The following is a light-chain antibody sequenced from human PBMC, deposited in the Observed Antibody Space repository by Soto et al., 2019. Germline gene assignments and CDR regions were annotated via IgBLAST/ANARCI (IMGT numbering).Light chain of an antibody. Sequence: EIVLTQSPATLSLSPGERATLSCRASQSVNSYLAWYQQKPGQAPRLLIYDATSRATGIPARFSGSGSGTDFTLTISSLEPGDFAVYYCQQRSKWPVTFGGGTKVEIK. J-gene: IGKJ4*01. CDR1: QSVNSY. V-gene: IGKV3-11*01. CDR3: QQRSKWPVT. CDR2: DAT.